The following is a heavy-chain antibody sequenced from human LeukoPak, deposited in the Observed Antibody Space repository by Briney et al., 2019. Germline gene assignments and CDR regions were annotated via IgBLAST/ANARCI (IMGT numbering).Heavy chain of an antibody. J-gene: IGHJ5*02. CDR3: ARNYCGAGSYYTRNWFDP. CDR2: IYISGST. Sequence: SETLSLTCTVSGGSISSYYWNWIRQRARQGLDLIGRIYISGSTNYNPSLKSRVTMSVDTSKNQFSLKLSSVTAADTAVYYCARNYCGAGSYYTRNWFDPWGQGTLVTVSS. D-gene: IGHD3-10*01. CDR1: GGSISSYY. V-gene: IGHV4-4*07.